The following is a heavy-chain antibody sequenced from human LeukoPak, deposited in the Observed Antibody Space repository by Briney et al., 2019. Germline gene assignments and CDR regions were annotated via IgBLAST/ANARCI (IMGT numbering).Heavy chain of an antibody. V-gene: IGHV1-2*02. J-gene: IGHJ4*02. Sequence: GASVKVSCKASGYTFTGYYMHWVRQAPGQGLEWMGWINPNSGGTNYAQKFQGRVTMTRDTSISTAYMELSRLRSDDTAVYYCASHCIQLWLRGCNSSAFVDDYWGQGTLVTVSS. CDR3: ASHCIQLWLRGCNSSAFVDDY. CDR2: INPNSGGT. CDR1: GYTFTGYY. D-gene: IGHD5-18*01.